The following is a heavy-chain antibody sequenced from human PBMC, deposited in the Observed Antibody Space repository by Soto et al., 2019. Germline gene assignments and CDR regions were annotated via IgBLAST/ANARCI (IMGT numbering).Heavy chain of an antibody. CDR3: ARVLFTLNGDHHYLLYF. J-gene: IGHJ2*01. CDR2: INHSGST. V-gene: IGHV4-34*01. Sequence: SETLSLTCAVYGGSFSGYYWSWIRQPPGKGLEWIGEINHSGSTNYNPSLKSRVTISVDTSKNQFSLKLSSVTAADTAVYYCARVLFTLNGDHHYLLYFRGRG. CDR1: GGSFSGYY. D-gene: IGHD3-16*01.